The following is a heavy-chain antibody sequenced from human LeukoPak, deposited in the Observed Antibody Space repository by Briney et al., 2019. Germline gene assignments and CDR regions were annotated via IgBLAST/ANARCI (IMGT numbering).Heavy chain of an antibody. D-gene: IGHD3-10*01. Sequence: GGSLRLSCAASGFTFSSYSMNWVRQAPGKGLEWVSSISSSSSYIYYADSVKGRFTISRDNAKNSLYLQMNSLRAEDTAVCYCARDSLHGSGSCAFDIWGQGTMVTVSS. V-gene: IGHV3-21*01. CDR2: ISSSSSYI. CDR1: GFTFSSYS. J-gene: IGHJ3*02. CDR3: ARDSLHGSGSCAFDI.